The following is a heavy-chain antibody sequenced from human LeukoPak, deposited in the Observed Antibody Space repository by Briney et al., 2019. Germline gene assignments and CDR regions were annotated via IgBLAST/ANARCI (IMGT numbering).Heavy chain of an antibody. D-gene: IGHD6-19*01. V-gene: IGHV3-9*01. CDR3: ASSYSSGWYYDY. J-gene: IGHJ4*02. Sequence: GGSLRLSCAASGFTFDDYAMHWVRQGPGKGLEWVSGISWNSGSIGYADSVKGRFTISRDNAKNSLYLQMNSLRAEDTAVYYCASSYSSGWYYDYWGQGTLVTVSS. CDR2: ISWNSGSI. CDR1: GFTFDDYA.